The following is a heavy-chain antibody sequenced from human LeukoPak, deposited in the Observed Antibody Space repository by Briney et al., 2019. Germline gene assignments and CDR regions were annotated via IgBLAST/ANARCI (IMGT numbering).Heavy chain of an antibody. Sequence: GGSLRLSCAASGFTFSSYWMSWVRQAPGKGLEWVANIKQDGSEKYYVDSVKGRFTISRDNAKNSLYLQMNSLRAEDTAVYYCARRGEMTAAHRPFDYWGQGTLVTVSS. CDR2: IKQDGSEK. CDR1: GFTFSSYW. J-gene: IGHJ4*02. V-gene: IGHV3-7*01. D-gene: IGHD2-2*01. CDR3: ARRGEMTAAHRPFDY.